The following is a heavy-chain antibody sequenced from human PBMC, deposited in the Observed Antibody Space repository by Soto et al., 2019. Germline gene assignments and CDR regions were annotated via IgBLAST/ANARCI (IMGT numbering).Heavy chain of an antibody. Sequence: GGSLRLSCAASGFTFSSYWMSWVRQAPGKGLEWVANIKQDGSEKYYVDSVKGRFTISRDNAKNSLYLQMNSLRAEDTAGYYCAREKRFLEWLLTYMDVWGKGTTVTVSS. D-gene: IGHD3-3*01. CDR3: AREKRFLEWLLTYMDV. CDR2: IKQDGSEK. J-gene: IGHJ6*03. V-gene: IGHV3-7*03. CDR1: GFTFSSYW.